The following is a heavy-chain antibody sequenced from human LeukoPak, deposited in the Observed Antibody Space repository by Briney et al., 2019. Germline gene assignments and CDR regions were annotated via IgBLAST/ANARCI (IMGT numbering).Heavy chain of an antibody. J-gene: IGHJ3*02. D-gene: IGHD3-10*01. CDR3: ARWRYYGSGSNAFDI. Sequence: PSETLSLTCTVSGGSISSYYWSWIRQPPGKGLEWIGYIYYSGSTNYNPSLKSRVTISVDTSKNQFSLKLSSVTAADTAVYYCARWRYYGSGSNAFDIWGQGTMVTVSS. V-gene: IGHV4-59*01. CDR2: IYYSGST. CDR1: GGSISSYY.